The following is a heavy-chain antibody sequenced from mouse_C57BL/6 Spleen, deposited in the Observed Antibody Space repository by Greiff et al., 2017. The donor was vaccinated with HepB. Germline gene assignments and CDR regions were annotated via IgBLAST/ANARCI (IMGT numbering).Heavy chain of an antibody. Sequence: VQLQQPDAELVKPGASVKISCKVSGYTFTDHTIHWMKQRPEQGLEWIGYIYPRDGSTKYNEKFKGKATLTADKSSSTAYMQLNSLTSEDSAVYFCARGRDYYAGYFDVWGTGTTVTVSS. D-gene: IGHD1-1*01. CDR3: ARGRDYYAGYFDV. J-gene: IGHJ1*03. CDR2: IYPRDGST. V-gene: IGHV1-78*01. CDR1: GYTFTDHT.